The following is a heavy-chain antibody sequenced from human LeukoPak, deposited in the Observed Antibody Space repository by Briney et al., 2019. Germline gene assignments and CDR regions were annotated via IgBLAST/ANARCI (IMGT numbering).Heavy chain of an antibody. CDR2: ITGSGDST. CDR3: AKGPWAYAAHHDY. Sequence: PGGTLRLSCAASGFTFTSFGMSWVRQAPGKGLEWVSAITGSGDSTYYADSVKGRFTISRDNSKNTLFLQMHSLRAEDTAIYYCAKGPWAYAAHHDYWGQGTLVTVSS. V-gene: IGHV3-23*01. D-gene: IGHD2-2*01. CDR1: GFTFTSFG. J-gene: IGHJ4*02.